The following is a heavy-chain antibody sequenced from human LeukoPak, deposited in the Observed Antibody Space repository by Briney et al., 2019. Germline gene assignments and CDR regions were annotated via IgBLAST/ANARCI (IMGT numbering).Heavy chain of an antibody. D-gene: IGHD4-23*01. J-gene: IGHJ4*02. CDR1: GGTFSSYA. CDR2: IIPIFGTA. Sequence: SVKVSCKASGGTFSSYAISWVRQAPGQGLEWMGGIIPIFGTANYAQKFQGRATITADESTSTAYMGLSSLRSEDTAVYYCARDLGLYGGNSALDYWGQGTLVTVSS. V-gene: IGHV1-69*01. CDR3: ARDLGLYGGNSALDY.